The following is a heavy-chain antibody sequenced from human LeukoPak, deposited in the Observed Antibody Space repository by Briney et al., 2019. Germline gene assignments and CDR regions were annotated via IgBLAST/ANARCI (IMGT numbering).Heavy chain of an antibody. CDR1: GFTFDDYA. CDR3: AKDNYYDSSGTDAEYFQH. Sequence: GGSPRLSCAASGFTFDDYAMHWVRQAPGKGLEWVSGISWNSGSIGYADSVKGRFTISRDNAKNSLYLQMNSLRAEDTALYYCAKDNYYDSSGTDAEYFQHWGQGTLVTVSS. V-gene: IGHV3-9*01. D-gene: IGHD3-22*01. J-gene: IGHJ1*01. CDR2: ISWNSGSI.